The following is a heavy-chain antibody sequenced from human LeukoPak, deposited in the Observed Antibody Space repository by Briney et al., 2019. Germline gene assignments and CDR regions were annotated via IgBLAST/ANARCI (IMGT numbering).Heavy chain of an antibody. CDR2: IRSKAYGGTT. J-gene: IGHJ4*02. D-gene: IGHD3-10*01. Sequence: PGRSLRLSCAASGFNFSNYAMSWVRQAPGKGLEWVGFIRSKAYGGTTEYAASVKGRFTISRDDSKSIAYLQMNSLKTEDTAVYYCTRVLLWFGEFASDYWGQGTLVTVSS. CDR1: GFNFSNYA. CDR3: TRVLLWFGEFASDY. V-gene: IGHV3-49*04.